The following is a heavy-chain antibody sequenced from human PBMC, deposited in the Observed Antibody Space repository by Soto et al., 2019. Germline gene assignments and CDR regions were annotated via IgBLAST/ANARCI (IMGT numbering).Heavy chain of an antibody. CDR1: GGSISSGDYY. V-gene: IGHV4-30-4*01. Sequence: SETLSLTCTVSGGSISSGDYYWSWIRQPPGKGLEWIGYIYYSGSTYYNPSLKSRVTISVDTSKNQFSLKLSSVTAADTAVYYCATRNYYYYGMDVWGQGTTVTVSS. CDR2: IYYSGST. CDR3: ATRNYYYYGMDV. J-gene: IGHJ6*02.